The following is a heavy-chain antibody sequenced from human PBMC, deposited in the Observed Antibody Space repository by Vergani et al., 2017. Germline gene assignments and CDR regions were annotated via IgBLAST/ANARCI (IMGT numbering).Heavy chain of an antibody. CDR1: GGSFNTYY. CDR2: VQNSGNT. J-gene: IGHJ3*01. Sequence: QVQLEESGPGLVKPSETLSLTCTVSGGSFNTYYWSWMRQPAGKGLEWIGRVQNSGNTNYNASLTSRVTMSIDTSKNQFSLRLSSVTAADTGVYYCVRSSILNGRPSWGQGTTVIVSS. V-gene: IGHV4-4*07. CDR3: VRSSILNGRPS. D-gene: IGHD3-9*01.